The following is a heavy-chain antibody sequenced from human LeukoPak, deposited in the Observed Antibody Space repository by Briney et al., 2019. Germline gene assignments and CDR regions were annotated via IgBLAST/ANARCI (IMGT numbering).Heavy chain of an antibody. CDR1: GVSFSSYW. D-gene: IGHD5-18*01. CDR3: ARRPRGYSYGDNWFDP. V-gene: IGHV5-51*01. Sequence: GASLKISCKGSGVSFSSYWIAWVRQTPGKGLEWMGIIYPGDSDTRYSPSFQGQVTISVDKSISTAYLQWSSLKASDTAMYYCARRPRGYSYGDNWFDPWGQGTLVTVSS. J-gene: IGHJ5*02. CDR2: IYPGDSDT.